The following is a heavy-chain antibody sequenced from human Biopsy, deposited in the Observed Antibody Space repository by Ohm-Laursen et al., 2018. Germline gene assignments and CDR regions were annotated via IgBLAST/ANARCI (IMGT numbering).Heavy chain of an antibody. V-gene: IGHV3-33*01. CDR1: GFTFSSYG. CDR3: ASDRDSSGSFRWNH. D-gene: IGHD6-19*01. CDR2: IWYDGFNR. Sequence: SLRLSCAASGFTFSSYGMHWVRQAPGKGLEWVAFIWYDGFNRYYADSVKGRFTISRDNSKNTLDLQMNSLRAEDTAVYYCASDRDSSGSFRWNHWGQGTLVTVSS. J-gene: IGHJ5*02.